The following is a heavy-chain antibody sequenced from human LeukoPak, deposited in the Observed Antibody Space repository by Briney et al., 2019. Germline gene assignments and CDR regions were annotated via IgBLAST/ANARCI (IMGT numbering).Heavy chain of an antibody. J-gene: IGHJ4*02. Sequence: SETLSLTCTVSGGSFSSGSYYWSWVRQPPGKGLEWIGYIYYSGSTNYNPSLKSRVTISVDTSKNRFSLKLSSVTAADTAVYYCAREVGDYYDSSWGQGTLVTVSS. V-gene: IGHV4-61*01. CDR3: AREVGDYYDSS. CDR2: IYYSGST. CDR1: GGSFSSGSYY. D-gene: IGHD3-22*01.